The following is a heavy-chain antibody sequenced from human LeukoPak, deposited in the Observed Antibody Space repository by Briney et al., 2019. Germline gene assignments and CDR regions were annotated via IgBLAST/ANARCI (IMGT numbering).Heavy chain of an antibody. J-gene: IGHJ2*01. CDR1: GFTFSSYA. Sequence: GGSLRLSCAASGFTFSSYAMSWVRQAPGKGLEWVSAISGSGGSTYYADSVKGRFTISRDNSKNTLYLQMNSLRAEDTAVYYCAKYLNYYDSSGYCSVRYFDLWGRGTLVTVSS. V-gene: IGHV3-23*01. D-gene: IGHD3-22*01. CDR2: ISGSGGST. CDR3: AKYLNYYDSSGYCSVRYFDL.